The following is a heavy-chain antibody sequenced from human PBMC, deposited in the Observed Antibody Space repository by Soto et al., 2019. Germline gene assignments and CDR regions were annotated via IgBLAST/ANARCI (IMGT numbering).Heavy chain of an antibody. D-gene: IGHD1-1*01. J-gene: IGHJ6*02. CDR2: ISSMSSYI. V-gene: IGHV3-11*06. CDR3: ARGGGISHYYYYALDV. Sequence: LSLTCAVYGGSFSGYYWSWIRQPPGKGLEWVSFISSMSSYIYYADSMKGRFTISRDNAKNSLFLQMNSLRAEDTAVYYCARGGGISHYYYYALDVWGQGTTVTVSS. CDR1: GGSFSGYY.